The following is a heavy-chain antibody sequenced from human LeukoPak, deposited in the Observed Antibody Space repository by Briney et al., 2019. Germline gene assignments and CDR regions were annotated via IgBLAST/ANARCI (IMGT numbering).Heavy chain of an antibody. D-gene: IGHD3-9*01. J-gene: IGHJ5*02. Sequence: GASLRLSCAASGFTFSSYAMSWVRQAPGKGLEWVSAISGSGGSTYYADSVKGRFTISRDNSKNTLYLQMNSLRAEDTAVYYCAREYYDILTGYFAKGNWFDPWGQGTLVTVSS. CDR1: GFTFSSYA. CDR3: AREYYDILTGYFAKGNWFDP. V-gene: IGHV3-23*01. CDR2: ISGSGGST.